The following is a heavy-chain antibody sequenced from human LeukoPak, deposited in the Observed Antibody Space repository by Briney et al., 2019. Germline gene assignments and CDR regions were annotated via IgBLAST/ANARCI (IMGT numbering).Heavy chain of an antibody. J-gene: IGHJ4*02. CDR1: GGSISSGSYY. CDR3: ARDRYKWELSD. V-gene: IGHV4-61*02. CDR2: IYTSGST. Sequence: SQTLSLTCTVSGGSISSGSYYWSWIRQPAGKGLERIGRIYTSGSTNYNPSLKSRVTISVDTSKNQFSLKLSSVTAADTAVYYCARDRYKWELSDWGQGTLVTVSS. D-gene: IGHD1-26*01.